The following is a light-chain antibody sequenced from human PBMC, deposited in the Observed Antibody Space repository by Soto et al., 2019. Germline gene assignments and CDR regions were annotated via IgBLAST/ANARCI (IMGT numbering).Light chain of an antibody. J-gene: IGKJ2*01. CDR2: WAS. V-gene: IGKV4-1*01. Sequence: DTVMTQSPDSLAVSLGERTTINCTSSQSVFHSANNMNYLAWYQQKPGQSPKLLISWASIRDSGVPDRFSGSGSGTDFTLTINSLQAEDAAVYYCQQFYNTPPYTFGQGTRLVIK. CDR1: QSVFHSANNMNY. CDR3: QQFYNTPPYT.